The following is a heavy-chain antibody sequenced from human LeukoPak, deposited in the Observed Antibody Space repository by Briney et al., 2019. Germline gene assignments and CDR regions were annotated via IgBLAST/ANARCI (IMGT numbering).Heavy chain of an antibody. Sequence: GGSLRLSCAASGFTFSSYGMSWVRQAPGKGLEWVSAISGSGGSTYYADSVKGRFTISRDNSKNTLYLQMNSLRAEDTAVYYCAKDLLRFGELLYDYWGQGTLVTVSS. CDR3: AKDLLRFGELLYDY. CDR2: ISGSGGST. CDR1: GFTFSSYG. J-gene: IGHJ4*02. V-gene: IGHV3-23*01. D-gene: IGHD3-10*01.